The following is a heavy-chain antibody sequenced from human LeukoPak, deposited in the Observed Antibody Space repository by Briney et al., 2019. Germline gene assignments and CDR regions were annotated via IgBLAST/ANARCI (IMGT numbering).Heavy chain of an antibody. Sequence: GGSLRLSCTASGFTFGLSSMNWVRQARGKGLEWVSYVRDSGTTIYYADSVKGRFTISRDNAKNSLYVQMNSLTAEDTAVYFCARDSRSHCGTAACYGPYFDYWGKGILVTVSS. CDR3: ARDSRSHCGTAACYGPYFDY. V-gene: IGHV3-48*01. J-gene: IGHJ4*02. CDR1: GFTFGLSS. CDR2: VRDSGTTI. D-gene: IGHD2-2*01.